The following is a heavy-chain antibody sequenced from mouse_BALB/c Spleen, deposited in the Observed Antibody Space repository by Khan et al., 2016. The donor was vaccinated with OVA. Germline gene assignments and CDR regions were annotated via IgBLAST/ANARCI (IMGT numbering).Heavy chain of an antibody. CDR1: GYSITSDYA. Sequence: EVQLQESGPGLVKTSQSLSLTCTVTGYSITSDYAWNWIRQFPGNRLEWMGYIHYRGSTSKKPSPNSRISITRNTSKNQIYLQLNSVTTEDTASYYCVRGRSYWGQGTLVTVSA. V-gene: IGHV3-2*02. CDR3: VRGRSY. J-gene: IGHJ3*01. CDR2: IHYRGST.